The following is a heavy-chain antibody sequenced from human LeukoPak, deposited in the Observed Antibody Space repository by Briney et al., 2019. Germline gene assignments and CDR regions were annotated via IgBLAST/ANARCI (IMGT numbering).Heavy chain of an antibody. V-gene: IGHV3-30-3*01. J-gene: IGHJ4*02. CDR3: ARDPEHYGSGGYLDY. D-gene: IGHD3-10*01. CDR2: ISYDGTNK. CDR1: GFTFSSYA. Sequence: PGKSLRLSCAASGFTFSSYAINWVRQAPGKGLEWVAVISYDGTNKNYADSVKGRFTISRDSSKNTVYLEMNSLRGEDTAVYYCARDPEHYGSGGYLDYWGQGSLVTVSS.